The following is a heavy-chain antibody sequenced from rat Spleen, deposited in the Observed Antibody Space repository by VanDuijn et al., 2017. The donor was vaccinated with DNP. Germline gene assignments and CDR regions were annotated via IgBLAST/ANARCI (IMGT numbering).Heavy chain of an antibody. CDR1: GFTFSDFP. CDR2: ISTNGGGT. CDR3: TRAIGFDY. J-gene: IGHJ2*01. Sequence: EVQLVESGGGLVQPGGSMKLSCAASGFTFSDFPMAWVRQTPTKGLEWFATISTNGGGTYYRDSVRGRFTISRDNAEDTLFLQMNSLRSEDTATYYCTRAIGFDYWGQGVMVTVSS. V-gene: IGHV5-46*01.